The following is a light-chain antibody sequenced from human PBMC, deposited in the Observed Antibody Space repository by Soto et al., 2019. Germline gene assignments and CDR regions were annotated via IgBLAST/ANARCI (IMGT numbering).Light chain of an antibody. Sequence: EIVMTQSPATLSVSPGESATLSCSASESVGSNLAWYQQKPGQAPRLLIHGASKRATGIPARFSGSGSGTEFTLTISSLQSEDFAVYCCQQYYKWPPETFGQGTKVDIK. V-gene: IGKV3-15*01. CDR2: GAS. J-gene: IGKJ2*01. CDR3: QQYYKWPPET. CDR1: ESVGSN.